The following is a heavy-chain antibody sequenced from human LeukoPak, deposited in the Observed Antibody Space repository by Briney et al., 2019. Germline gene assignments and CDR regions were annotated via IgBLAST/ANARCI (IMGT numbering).Heavy chain of an antibody. D-gene: IGHD6-19*01. CDR1: GGSISTYY. CDR2: IYYSGSP. J-gene: IGHJ4*02. Sequence: PSETLSLTCPVSGGSISTYYWSWIRQPPGKGLEWIGYIYYSGSPNYNPSLKSRLTISIDTSRNQSSLQLSSVTAADTAVYYCARHGSGWSFDYWGQGTLVTVSS. CDR3: ARHGSGWSFDY. V-gene: IGHV4-59*08.